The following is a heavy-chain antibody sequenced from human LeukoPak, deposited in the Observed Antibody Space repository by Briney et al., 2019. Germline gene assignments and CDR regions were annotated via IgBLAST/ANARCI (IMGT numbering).Heavy chain of an antibody. D-gene: IGHD3-10*01. V-gene: IGHV3-11*01. CDR3: ARSWRSGSYSDY. CDR2: ISSSGSTI. Sequence: PGGSLRLSCAASGFTFSDYYMSWIRQAPGKGLDWVSYISSSGSTIYYADSVKGRFTISRDNAKNSLYLQMNSLRAEDTAVYYCARSWRSGSYSDYWGQGTLVTVSS. J-gene: IGHJ4*02. CDR1: GFTFSDYY.